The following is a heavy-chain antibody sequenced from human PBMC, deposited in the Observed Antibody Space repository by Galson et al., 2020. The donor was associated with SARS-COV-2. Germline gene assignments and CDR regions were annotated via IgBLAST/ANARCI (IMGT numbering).Heavy chain of an antibody. Sequence: ASVKVSCKASRYSFTSYGMSWVRQAPGQGLEWIGWVSGYNGNTDYAQNVQGRVTMSADTSTNTVYMELWSLRSDDTAVYYCARSGKRYCSGGTCYFDYWGQGTLLTVSS. CDR3: ARSGKRYCSGGTCYFDY. J-gene: IGHJ4*02. V-gene: IGHV1-18*01. CDR2: VSGYNGNT. CDR1: RYSFTSYG. D-gene: IGHD2-15*01.